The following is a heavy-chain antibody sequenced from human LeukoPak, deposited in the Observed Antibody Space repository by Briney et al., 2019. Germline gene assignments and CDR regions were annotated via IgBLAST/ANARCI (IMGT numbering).Heavy chain of an antibody. CDR3: AKVRTYFYHGLDV. J-gene: IGHJ6*02. Sequence: GGSLRLSCAASELTFSSFAMNWVRQAPGKGLEWVSTISGSGGSTYYADSVKGRFTISRDNSKSTLYLQMNSLRADDTAVYYCAKVRTYFYHGLDVWGQGTTVTVSS. D-gene: IGHD1-14*01. V-gene: IGHV3-23*01. CDR2: ISGSGGST. CDR1: ELTFSSFA.